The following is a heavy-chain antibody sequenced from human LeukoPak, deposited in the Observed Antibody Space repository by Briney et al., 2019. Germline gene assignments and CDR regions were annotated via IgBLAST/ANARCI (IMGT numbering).Heavy chain of an antibody. CDR3: ARDLAGDSSGYYSVDY. V-gene: IGHV1-46*01. CDR2: INPSGGST. J-gene: IGHJ4*02. CDR1: GYTFTSYY. D-gene: IGHD3-22*01. Sequence: GASVKVSCKASGYTFTSYYMHWVRQAPGQGLEWMGLINPSGGSTSYAQKFQGRVTMTRDTSTSTVYMELSSLRSEDTAVYYCARDLAGDSSGYYSVDYWGQGTLVTVSS.